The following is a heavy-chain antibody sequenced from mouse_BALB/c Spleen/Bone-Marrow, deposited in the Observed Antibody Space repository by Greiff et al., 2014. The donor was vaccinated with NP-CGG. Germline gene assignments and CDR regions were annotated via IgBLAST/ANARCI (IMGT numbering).Heavy chain of an antibody. D-gene: IGHD2-14*01. CDR3: ARDQGYDADYAMDY. CDR2: IWGDGST. V-gene: IGHV2-6-7*01. J-gene: IGHJ4*01. Sequence: VQGVESGPGLVAPSQSLSITCTVSGFSLTGYGVNWVRQPPGKGLEWLGMIWGDGSTDYNSALKSRLSISKDNSKSQVFLKMNSLQTDDTARYYCARDQGYDADYAMDYWGQGTSVTVSS. CDR1: GFSLTGYG.